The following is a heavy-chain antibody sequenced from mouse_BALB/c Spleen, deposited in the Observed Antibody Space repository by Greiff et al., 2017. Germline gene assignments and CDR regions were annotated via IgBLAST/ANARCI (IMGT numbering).Heavy chain of an antibody. CDR3: ARAGTNPSYYYAMDY. CDR1: GFSLTGYG. Sequence: VQLVESGPGLVAPSQSLSITCTVSGFSLTGYGVNWVRQPPGKGLEWLGMIWGDGSTDYNSALKSRLSISKDNSKSQVFLKMNSLQTDDTARYYCARAGTNPSYYYAMDYWGQGTSVTVSS. J-gene: IGHJ4*01. D-gene: IGHD4-1*01. V-gene: IGHV2-6-7*01. CDR2: IWGDGST.